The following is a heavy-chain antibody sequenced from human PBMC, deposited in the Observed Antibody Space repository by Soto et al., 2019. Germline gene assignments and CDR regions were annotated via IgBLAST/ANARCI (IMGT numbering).Heavy chain of an antibody. D-gene: IGHD3-10*01. CDR3: AQSGQKYYYGMDV. CDR2: IRSKANSYAT. CDR1: GFTFSGSA. V-gene: IGHV3-73*01. J-gene: IGHJ6*02. Sequence: LRLSCAASGFTFSGSAMHWVRQASGKGLEWVGRIRSKANSYATAYAASVKGRFTISRDDSKNTAYLQMNSLRVEDTAVYYCAQSGQKYYYGMDVWGQGTTVTVSS.